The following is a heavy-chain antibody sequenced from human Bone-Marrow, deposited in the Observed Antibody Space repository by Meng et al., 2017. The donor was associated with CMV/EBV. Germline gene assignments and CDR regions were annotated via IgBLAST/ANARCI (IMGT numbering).Heavy chain of an antibody. CDR3: AREDQYYDFWSGSAGAYYGMDG. J-gene: IGHJ6*02. CDR1: GYSISSGYY. V-gene: IGHV4-38-2*02. Sequence: GSLRLSCTVSGYSISSGYYWGWIRQPPGKGLEWIGSIYHSGSTYYNPSLKSRVTISVDTSKNQLSLKLSSVTAADTAVYYCAREDQYYDFWSGSAGAYYGMDGWGQGTTVTVSS. D-gene: IGHD3-3*01. CDR2: IYHSGST.